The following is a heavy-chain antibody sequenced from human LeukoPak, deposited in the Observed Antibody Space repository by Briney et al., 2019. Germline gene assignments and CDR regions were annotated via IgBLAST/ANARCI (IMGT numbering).Heavy chain of an antibody. V-gene: IGHV4-59*01. Sequence: SETLSLTCTVSGGSISSYYWSWIRQPPGKGLKWIGNIYYNGYTTYSPSLRSRVTISLVTSKNQFSLKLSSVTAADTAVYYCARDSGSGTFTWGQGTLVTVSS. D-gene: IGHD3-10*01. CDR1: GGSISSYY. J-gene: IGHJ5*02. CDR2: IYYNGYT. CDR3: ARDSGSGTFT.